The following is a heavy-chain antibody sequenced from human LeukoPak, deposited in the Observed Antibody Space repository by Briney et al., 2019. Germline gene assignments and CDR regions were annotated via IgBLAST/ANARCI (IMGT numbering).Heavy chain of an antibody. CDR2: MKPDGSDK. D-gene: IGHD3-22*01. CDR1: GFIFSSLW. Sequence: GGSLRLSCAASGFIFSSLWMSWVRQAPGKGLEWVASMKPDGSDKYYVDSVKGRFTISRDNTKNSLFLQMDSLRAEDTAVYYCARDGNYYDSSGSWGQGTLVTVSS. J-gene: IGHJ5*02. CDR3: ARDGNYYDSSGS. V-gene: IGHV3-7*01.